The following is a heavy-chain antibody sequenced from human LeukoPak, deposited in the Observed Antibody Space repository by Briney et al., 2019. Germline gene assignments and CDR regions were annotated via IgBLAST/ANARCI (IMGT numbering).Heavy chain of an antibody. Sequence: GSLRLSCAASGFTFSNYGMHWVRQAPGKGLEWVAVMSYDGSNKYYADSVKGRFTISRDNSKNTLYLQMNSLRAEDTAVYYCASGGSYETYFDYWGQGTLVTVSS. CDR3: ASGGSYETYFDY. J-gene: IGHJ4*02. CDR2: MSYDGSNK. D-gene: IGHD1-26*01. CDR1: GFTFSNYG. V-gene: IGHV3-30*03.